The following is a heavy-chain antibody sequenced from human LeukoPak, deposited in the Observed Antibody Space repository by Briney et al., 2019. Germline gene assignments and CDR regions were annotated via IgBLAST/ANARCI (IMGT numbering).Heavy chain of an antibody. CDR2: IYSSGST. J-gene: IGHJ6*03. Sequence: TSQTLSLTCTVSGGSISSGSYYWSWIRQPAGKGLEWIGRIYSSGSTNYNPSLKSRVTIPLDTSKNQFSLKLSSVTAADTAVYYCARARRWGAVASYYYYYYMDVWGKGATVTVSS. V-gene: IGHV4-61*02. CDR3: ARARRWGAVASYYYYYYMDV. CDR1: GGSISSGSYY. D-gene: IGHD6-19*01.